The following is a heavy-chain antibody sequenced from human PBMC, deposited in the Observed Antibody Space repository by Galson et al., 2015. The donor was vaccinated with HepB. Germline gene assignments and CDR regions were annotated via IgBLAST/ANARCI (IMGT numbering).Heavy chain of an antibody. CDR3: AKVRSAVVEGAMNY. D-gene: IGHD2-15*01. CDR2: IGGNGVST. J-gene: IGHJ4*02. Sequence: SLRLSCAASGFNFSSYAMSWVRQAPGKGLEWVSSIGGNGVSTYYEDSVKGRFTLSRDNSKNTLYLQMNNLKADDTAIYYCAKVRSAVVEGAMNYWGQGTLVTVSS. CDR1: GFNFSSYA. V-gene: IGHV3-23*01.